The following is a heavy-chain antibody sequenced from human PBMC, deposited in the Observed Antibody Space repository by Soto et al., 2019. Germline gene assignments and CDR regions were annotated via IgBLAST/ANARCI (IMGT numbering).Heavy chain of an antibody. V-gene: IGHV5-51*01. Sequence: GESLKISCKGSGYSFTSYWIGWVRQMPGKGLEWMGIIYLGDSDTRYSPSFQGQFTISADKSISTAYLQWSSLKASDTAMYYCARRSRIATLGYYYGMDLWGQGTKVTVSS. CDR2: IYLGDSDT. J-gene: IGHJ6*02. D-gene: IGHD6-13*01. CDR1: GYSFTSYW. CDR3: ARRSRIATLGYYYGMDL.